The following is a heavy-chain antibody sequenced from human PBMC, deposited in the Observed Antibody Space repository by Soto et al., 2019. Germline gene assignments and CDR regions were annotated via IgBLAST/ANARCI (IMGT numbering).Heavy chain of an antibody. CDR3: ARGLTFADAFDI. J-gene: IGHJ3*02. D-gene: IGHD3-10*01. CDR1: GGTFNIYT. Sequence: QVQLVQSGAEVKNPGSSVRVSCKASGGTFNIYTINWVRQAPGQGLEWMGRIIPIPGITKYAQKFQGRVQITADKSTNTVYMQLSSLTSEDTAIYYCARGLTFADAFDIWGQGTVVTLST. V-gene: IGHV1-69*02. CDR2: IIPIPGIT.